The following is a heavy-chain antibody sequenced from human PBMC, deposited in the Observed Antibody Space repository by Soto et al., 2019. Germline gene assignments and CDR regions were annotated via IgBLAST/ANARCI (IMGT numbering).Heavy chain of an antibody. CDR2: IYYTGNT. Sequence: LSLTCTVSGGSISSGGTGSYWTWIRQLPGKGLEWIGYIYYTGNTYYNPSLKSRPTISIDTSENQFSLKLTSVTAADTAVYFCASGHDAYKVRYWGQGTLVTVSS. CDR1: GGSISSGGTGSY. J-gene: IGHJ4*02. CDR3: ASGHDAYKVRY. D-gene: IGHD1-1*01. V-gene: IGHV4-31*03.